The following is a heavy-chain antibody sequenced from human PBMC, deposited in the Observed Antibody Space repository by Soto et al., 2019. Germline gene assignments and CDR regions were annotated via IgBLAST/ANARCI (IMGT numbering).Heavy chain of an antibody. Sequence: QVQLVQSGAEVKKPGASVKVSCKASGYTFTSYGISWVRQAPGQGLEWMGWISAYNGNTNYAQKLQGRVTMTTDTSTSTAYMELRSLRSDDTAVYYCANVVPAAPEGPGNWFDPWGQGTLVTVSS. CDR1: GYTFTSYG. CDR2: ISAYNGNT. D-gene: IGHD2-2*01. V-gene: IGHV1-18*01. J-gene: IGHJ5*02. CDR3: ANVVPAAPEGPGNWFDP.